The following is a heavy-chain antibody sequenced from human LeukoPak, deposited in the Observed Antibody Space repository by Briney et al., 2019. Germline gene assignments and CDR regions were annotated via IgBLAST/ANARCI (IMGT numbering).Heavy chain of an antibody. CDR3: AKDKVATYYYYYYGMDV. CDR1: GLTFEDYA. Sequence: GGSLRLSCAASGLTFEDYAMHWVRHVPGKGLEWVSLISGDGGSTYYGDSVKGRFTISRDNSKNSLYLQMNSLRTEDTALYYCAKDKVATYYYYYYGMDVWGQGTTVTVSS. V-gene: IGHV3-43*02. CDR2: ISGDGGST. J-gene: IGHJ6*02.